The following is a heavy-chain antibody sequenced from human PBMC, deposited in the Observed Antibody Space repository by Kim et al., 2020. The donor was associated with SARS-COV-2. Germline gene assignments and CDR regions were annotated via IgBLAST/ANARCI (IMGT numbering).Heavy chain of an antibody. J-gene: IGHJ5*02. V-gene: IGHV3-7*01. CDR1: GFTFSSYW. D-gene: IGHD3-3*01. CDR3: AREDVLRFLEWLPPHHVGFDP. CDR2: IKQDGSEK. Sequence: GGSLRLSCAASGFTFSSYWMSWVRQAPGKGLEWVANIKQDGSEKYYVDSVKGRFTISRDNAKNSLYLQMNSLRAEDTAVYYCAREDVLRFLEWLPPHHVGFDPWGQGTLVTVSS.